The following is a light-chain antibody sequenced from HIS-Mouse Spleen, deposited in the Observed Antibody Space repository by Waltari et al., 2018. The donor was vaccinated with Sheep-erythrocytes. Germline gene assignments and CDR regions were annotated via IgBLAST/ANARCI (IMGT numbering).Light chain of an antibody. J-gene: IGLJ2*01. V-gene: IGLV2-11*01. CDR1: SSDFGDYNY. Sequence: SALTQPRSVSGSPGPSVTISCTGTSSDFGDYNYVSWYQQHPGKAPKLMIYDVSKRPSGVPDRCSGSKSGNTASLTISGLQAEDEADYYCCSYAGSYTFVVFGGGTKLTVL. CDR3: CSYAGSYTFVV. CDR2: DVS.